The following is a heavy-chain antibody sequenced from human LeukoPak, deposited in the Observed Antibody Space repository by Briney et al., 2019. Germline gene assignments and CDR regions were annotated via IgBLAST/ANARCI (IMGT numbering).Heavy chain of an antibody. CDR2: FYHSGST. Sequence: SETLSLTCAVSSGSISSSNWWSWVRQPPGEGLEWIGEFYHSGSTNYNPSLKSRVTISVDKSKNQFSLKLSSVTAADTAVYYCAREINDYVWGSYQHIDYWGQGTLVTVSS. D-gene: IGHD3-16*02. CDR3: AREINDYVWGSYQHIDY. V-gene: IGHV4-4*02. J-gene: IGHJ4*02. CDR1: SGSISSSNW.